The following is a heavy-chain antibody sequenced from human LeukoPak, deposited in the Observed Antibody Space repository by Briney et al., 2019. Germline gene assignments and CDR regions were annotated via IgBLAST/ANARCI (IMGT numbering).Heavy chain of an antibody. V-gene: IGHV3-74*01. Sequence: PGGSLRLSCAASGFTFSDYWRYWVRQAPGKGLVWVSRIKSDGTGILYADFVEGRFTISRDNAKNALYMQMTSLRDEDTAVYYCVRGQTIDSWGQGILVTVSS. CDR1: GFTFSDYW. CDR2: IKSDGTGI. CDR3: VRGQTIDS. J-gene: IGHJ4*02.